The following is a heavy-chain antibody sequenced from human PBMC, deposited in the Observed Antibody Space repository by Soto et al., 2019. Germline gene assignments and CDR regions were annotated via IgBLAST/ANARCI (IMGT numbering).Heavy chain of an antibody. V-gene: IGHV2-5*02. J-gene: IGHJ6*04. Sequence: QITLKESSPTLVKPTQTLTLTCSFSGFSLYTGGVGVGWIRQPTGKALEWLALLYWDDTRRYNPSLKNTLTIAKDTSENQVVLTVTDMGPVDTGTYFCAHYTTDTYFDVWGKGATVTVSS. CDR3: AHYTTDTYFDV. D-gene: IGHD1-1*01. CDR1: GFSLYTGGVG. CDR2: LYWDDTR.